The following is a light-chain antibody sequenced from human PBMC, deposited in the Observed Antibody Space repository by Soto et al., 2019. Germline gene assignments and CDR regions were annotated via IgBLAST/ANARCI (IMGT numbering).Light chain of an antibody. CDR3: SSYSISTAYL. CDR1: SIDVGGYDY. Sequence: QSGLTQPASVSGSPGQSITISCTGTSIDVGGYDYVSWYQLHPGKAPKLMVFEVNNRPSGVSYRFSGSKSGNTASLTISGLQAEDEADYFCSSYSISTAYLFGTGTKVTVL. CDR2: EVN. V-gene: IGLV2-14*01. J-gene: IGLJ1*01.